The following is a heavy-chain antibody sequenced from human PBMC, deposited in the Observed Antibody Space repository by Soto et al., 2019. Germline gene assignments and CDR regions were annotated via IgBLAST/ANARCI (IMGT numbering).Heavy chain of an antibody. V-gene: IGHV4-39*01. D-gene: IGHD2-15*01. CDR1: VPSIGTIISY. Sequence: HLKLKEPGPGLLKPSGTLSLTCPVSVPSIGTIISYWSWIRQSPGKGLGGIGSVFYSGSSYYNPSLKSRVTISVDASRNQFSLRVNFVTAADTAVYYCASRKREEICSAGNCYFTYWGQGTLVTVSS. CDR2: VFYSGSS. J-gene: IGHJ4*02. CDR3: ASRKREEICSAGNCYFTY.